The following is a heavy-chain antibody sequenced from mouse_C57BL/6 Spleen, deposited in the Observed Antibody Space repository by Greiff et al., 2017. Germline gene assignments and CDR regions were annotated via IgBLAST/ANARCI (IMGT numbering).Heavy chain of an antibody. D-gene: IGHD1-1*01. J-gene: IGHJ2*01. CDR3: TKYTTVVAKRPWHDFDY. V-gene: IGHV1-15*01. Sequence: QVQLQQSGAELVRPGASVTLSCKASGYTFTDYEMHWVKQTPVHGLEWIGAIDPETGGTAYNQKFKGKAILTADKSSSTAYMELRSLTSEDSAVYYCTKYTTVVAKRPWHDFDYWGQGTTLTVSS. CDR2: IDPETGGT. CDR1: GYTFTDYE.